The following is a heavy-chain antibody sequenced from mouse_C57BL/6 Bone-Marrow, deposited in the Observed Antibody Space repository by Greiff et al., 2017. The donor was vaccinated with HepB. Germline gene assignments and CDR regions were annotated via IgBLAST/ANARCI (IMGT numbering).Heavy chain of an antibody. V-gene: IGHV1-53*01. CDR2: INPSNGGT. CDR3: ARGGTWYGILPDY. D-gene: IGHD2-10*02. J-gene: IGHJ2*01. CDR1: GYTFTSYW. Sequence: QVQLQQPGTELVKPGASVKLSCKASGYTFTSYWMHWVKQRPGQGLEWIGNINPSNGGTNYNEKFKSKATLTVAKSSSTAYMQLSSLTSEDSAVYYCARGGTWYGILPDYWGQGTTLTVSS.